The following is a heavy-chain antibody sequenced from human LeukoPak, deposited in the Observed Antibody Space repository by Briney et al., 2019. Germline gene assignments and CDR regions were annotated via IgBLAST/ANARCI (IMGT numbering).Heavy chain of an antibody. V-gene: IGHV5-51*01. CDR2: IYPGDSDT. CDR3: ARAPDLDIVVVYDAFDI. D-gene: IGHD2-2*01. Sequence: GESLKISCKGSGYSFTSYWIGWVRQMPGKGLEWMGIIYPGDSDTRYSPSFQGQVTISADKSISTAYLQWSSLKASATAMYYCARAPDLDIVVVYDAFDIWGQGTMVTVSS. CDR1: GYSFTSYW. J-gene: IGHJ3*02.